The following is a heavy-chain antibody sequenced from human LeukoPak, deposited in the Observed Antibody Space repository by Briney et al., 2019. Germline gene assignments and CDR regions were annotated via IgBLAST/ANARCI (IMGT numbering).Heavy chain of an antibody. D-gene: IGHD4-17*01. V-gene: IGHV3-30*03. CDR2: ISYDGSNK. CDR3: AREYGDPRLRYFDY. Sequence: PGGSLRLSCAASGFTFSSYGMHWVRQAPGKGLEWVAVISYDGSNKYYADSVKGRFTISRDNSKNTLYLQMNSLRAEDTAVYYCAREYGDPRLRYFDYWGQGTLVTVSS. J-gene: IGHJ4*02. CDR1: GFTFSSYG.